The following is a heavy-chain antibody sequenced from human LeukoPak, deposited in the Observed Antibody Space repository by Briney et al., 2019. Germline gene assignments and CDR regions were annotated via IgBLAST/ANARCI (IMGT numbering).Heavy chain of an antibody. CDR1: GYTFTTYY. J-gene: IGHJ4*02. V-gene: IGHV1-46*01. D-gene: IGHD5-18*01. CDR2: INPSGGST. CDR3: ARESYGRQRQYCFDH. Sequence: ASVKVSCNASGYTFTTYYMHWVRQAPGQGLEWMGIINPSGGSTSYAQKFQGRVTMTRDTSTSTVYMELSSLRSDDTAVYYCARESYGRQRQYCFDHWGQGTLVTVSS.